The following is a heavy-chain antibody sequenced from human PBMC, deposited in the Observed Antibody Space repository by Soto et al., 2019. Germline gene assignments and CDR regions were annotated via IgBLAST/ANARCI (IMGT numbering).Heavy chain of an antibody. D-gene: IGHD3-22*01. CDR2: ISSNGGST. V-gene: IGHV3-64*01. J-gene: IGHJ4*02. CDR3: ARDGDYDSSGYSYY. Sequence: GGSLRLSCAASGFTFSSYAMHWVRQAPGKGLEYVSAISSNGGSTYYANSVKGRFTISRDNSKNTLYLQMGSLRAEDMAVYSCARDGDYDSSGYSYYWGQGTLVTVSS. CDR1: GFTFSSYA.